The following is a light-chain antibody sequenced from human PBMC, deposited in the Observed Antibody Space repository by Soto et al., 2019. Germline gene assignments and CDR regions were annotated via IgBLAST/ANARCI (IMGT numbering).Light chain of an antibody. J-gene: IGKJ5*01. CDR2: AAS. CDR3: QQYNSWPIT. V-gene: IGKV1-8*01. CDR1: QGISSY. Sequence: AIRMTQSPSTLSASPGERATITCRASQGISSYLAWYQQKPGKAPKLLIYAASTLQTGVPSRFSGSGSGTDFTLTISCLQSEDFAVYYCQQYNSWPITFGQGTRLEIK.